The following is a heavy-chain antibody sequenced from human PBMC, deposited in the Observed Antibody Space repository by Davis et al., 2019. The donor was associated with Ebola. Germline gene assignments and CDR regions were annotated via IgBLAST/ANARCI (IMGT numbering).Heavy chain of an antibody. CDR2: INPDSGDT. V-gene: IGHV1-2*06. J-gene: IGHJ5*02. CDR1: GYTFTGYH. D-gene: IGHD5/OR15-5a*01. CDR3: ARDVFLRFEP. Sequence: ASVKVSCKASGYTFTGYHMHWVRQAPGQGLEWMGRINPDSGDTHPAQKFQGMVTMTRDASIRTVYMQLRRLRPDDTAVYYCARDVFLRFEPWRQGTLVTVS.